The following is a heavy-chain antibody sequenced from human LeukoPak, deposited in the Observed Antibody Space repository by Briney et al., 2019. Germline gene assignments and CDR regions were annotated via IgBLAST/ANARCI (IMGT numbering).Heavy chain of an antibody. D-gene: IGHD2-21*01. V-gene: IGHV3-48*04. CDR3: ARDGGIGLDY. CDR1: GFTFSSYS. CDR2: ISSSGSTI. Sequence: GGSLRLSCAASGFTFSSYSVNWVRQAPGKGLEWVSYISSSGSTIYYADSVKGRFTISRDNAKNSLYLQMNSLRAEDTAMYYCARDGGIGLDYWGQGTLVTVSS. J-gene: IGHJ4*02.